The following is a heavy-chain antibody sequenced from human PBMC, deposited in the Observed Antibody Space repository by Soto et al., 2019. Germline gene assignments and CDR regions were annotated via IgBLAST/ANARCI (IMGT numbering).Heavy chain of an antibody. CDR1: GGSFSGYY. D-gene: IGHD5-18*01. CDR2: INHSGST. J-gene: IGHJ5*02. Sequence: QVQLQQWGAGLLKPSETLSITCAVYGGSFSGYYWSWIRQPPGKGLEWIGEINHSGSTNYNPSLKSRVTITVDTSKNQCSLKLSSVTAADTAVYYCARGRGYSYGGWFAPRGQGTLVTVSS. V-gene: IGHV4-34*01. CDR3: ARGRGYSYGGWFAP.